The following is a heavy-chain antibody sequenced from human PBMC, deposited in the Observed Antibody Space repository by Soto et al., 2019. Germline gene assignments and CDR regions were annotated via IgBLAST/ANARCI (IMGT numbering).Heavy chain of an antibody. J-gene: IGHJ6*02. D-gene: IGHD1-1*01. CDR3: ARVRLGTGYYCYYGMEV. V-gene: IGHV4-31*03. CDR2: IYYSGST. Sequence: PSETLSLTCTVSGGSISSGGYYWSWIRQHPGKGLEWIGYIYYSGSTYYNPSLKSRVTISVDTSKNQFSLKLSSVTAADTAVYYCARVRLGTGYYCYYGMEVWDQGTTVTVS. CDR1: GGSISSGGYY.